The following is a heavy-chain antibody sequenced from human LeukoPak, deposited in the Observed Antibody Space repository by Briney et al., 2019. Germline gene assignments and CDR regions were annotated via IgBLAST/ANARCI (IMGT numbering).Heavy chain of an antibody. J-gene: IGHJ4*02. CDR2: IYYSGST. Sequence: PSETLSLTCTVSGGSISSGDYYWSWIRQPPGKGLEWIGYIYYSGSTYYNPSLKSRVTISVDTSKNQFSLKPSSVTAADTAVYYCAREGYYYDSSGYYSFWGQGTLVTVSS. D-gene: IGHD3-22*01. CDR1: GGSISSGDYY. V-gene: IGHV4-30-4*08. CDR3: AREGYYYDSSGYYSF.